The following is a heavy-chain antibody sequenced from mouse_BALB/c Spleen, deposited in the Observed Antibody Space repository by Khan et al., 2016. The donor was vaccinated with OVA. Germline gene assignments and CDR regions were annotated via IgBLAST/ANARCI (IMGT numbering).Heavy chain of an antibody. J-gene: IGHJ3*01. CDR2: ISTSYGDA. CDR3: ARGGRFAY. V-gene: IGHV1S137*01. Sequence: QIQLVQSGAELVRPGVSVKISCKGSGYTFTDYAMHWVKQSHAKSLEWIGVISTSYGDADKNQKFQGKATMTVDKSSSTAYMELARLTSEDSAIYYCARGGRFAYWGQGTLVTVSA. CDR1: GYTFTDYA. D-gene: IGHD1-1*02.